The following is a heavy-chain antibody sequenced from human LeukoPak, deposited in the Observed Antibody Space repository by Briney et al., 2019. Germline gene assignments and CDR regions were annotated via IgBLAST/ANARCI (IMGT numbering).Heavy chain of an antibody. CDR3: ARYVAYYYYMDV. D-gene: IGHD2-15*01. J-gene: IGHJ6*03. CDR1: GFTVSSNY. Sequence: GGSLRLSCAASGFTVSSNYMSWVRQAPGKGLEWVSVIFSGGSTYYADSVEGRFTISRDNSKNTLYLQMNSLRAEDTAVYYCARYVAYYYYMDVWGKGTTVTVSS. V-gene: IGHV3-53*01. CDR2: IFSGGST.